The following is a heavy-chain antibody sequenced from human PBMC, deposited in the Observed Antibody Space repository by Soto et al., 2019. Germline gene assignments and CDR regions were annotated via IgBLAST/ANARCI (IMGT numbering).Heavy chain of an antibody. J-gene: IGHJ4*02. CDR2: INPSGGST. CDR1: GYTFTSYY. V-gene: IGHV1-46*01. D-gene: IGHD2-15*01. Sequence: ASVKVSCKASGYTFTSYYMHWVRQAPGQGLEWMGIINPSGGSTSYAQKFQGRVTMTRDTSTSTVYMELSSLRSEGTAVYYCARETRWGYCSGGSCYVDYWGQGTLVTVSS. CDR3: ARETRWGYCSGGSCYVDY.